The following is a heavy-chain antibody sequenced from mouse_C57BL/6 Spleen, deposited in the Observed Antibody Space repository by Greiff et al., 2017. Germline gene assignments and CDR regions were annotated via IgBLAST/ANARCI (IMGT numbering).Heavy chain of an antibody. CDR2: IHPNSGST. Sequence: QVQLQQPGAELVKPGASVKLSCKASGYTFTSYWMHWVKQRPGQGLEWIGMIHPNSGSTNYNEKFKSKATLTVDKSSSTAYMQLSSLTSEDSAVYYCARRGSSGILIDYAMDYWGQGTSVTVSS. V-gene: IGHV1-64*01. J-gene: IGHJ4*01. D-gene: IGHD3-2*02. CDR3: ARRGSSGILIDYAMDY. CDR1: GYTFTSYW.